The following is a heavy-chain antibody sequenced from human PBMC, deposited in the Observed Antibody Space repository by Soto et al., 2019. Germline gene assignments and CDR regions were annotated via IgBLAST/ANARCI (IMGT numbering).Heavy chain of an antibody. CDR1: GGSISSGGYY. CDR3: ARSQTTVTSYDY. J-gene: IGHJ4*02. V-gene: IGHV4-30-2*01. Sequence: SETLSLTCTVSGGSISSGGYYWSWIRQHPGKGLEWIGYIYHSGSTYYNPSLKSRVTISVDRSKNQFSLKLSSVTAADTAVYYCARSQTTVTSYDYRGQGTLVTVSS. D-gene: IGHD4-17*01. CDR2: IYHSGST.